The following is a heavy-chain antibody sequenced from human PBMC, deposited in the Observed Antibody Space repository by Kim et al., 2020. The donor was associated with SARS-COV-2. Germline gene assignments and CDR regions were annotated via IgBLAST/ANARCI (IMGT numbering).Heavy chain of an antibody. Sequence: SETLSLSCTVSGGSLNRYYWSWIRQPPGKGLEWVGYIDSTGSINNNPSLKSRVTISVDTSKNQFPLKLSSLTAADTAVYYCARAPGSRHYFDQWGQGTLV. CDR2: IDSTGSI. D-gene: IGHD2-15*01. CDR1: GGSLNRYY. CDR3: ARAPGSRHYFDQ. J-gene: IGHJ4*02. V-gene: IGHV4-59*13.